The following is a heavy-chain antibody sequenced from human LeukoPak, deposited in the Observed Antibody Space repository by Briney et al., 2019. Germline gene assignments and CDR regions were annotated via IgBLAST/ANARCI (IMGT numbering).Heavy chain of an antibody. CDR3: AKLNSGRNTDH. CDR1: GFTFSSYT. J-gene: IGHJ5*02. CDR2: IPASGSNT. Sequence: PGGSLRLSCAASGFTFSSYTMIWVRQAPGKGLDWVSSIPASGSNTYYAAAVKGRFSISRDNSKNTLYLQMSSLRVDDTAVYYCAKLNSGRNTDHWGLGTLVTVSS. V-gene: IGHV3-23*01. D-gene: IGHD5-12*01.